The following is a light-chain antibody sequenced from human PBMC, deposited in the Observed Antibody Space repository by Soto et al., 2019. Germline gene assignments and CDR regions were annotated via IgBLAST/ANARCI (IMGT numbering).Light chain of an antibody. J-gene: IGKJ2*01. CDR2: GES. CDR1: QSVSSN. V-gene: IGKV3-15*01. Sequence: EIVMTQSPATLSVSPRARATLSCRTSQSVSSNLAWYQQKPGQAPRLLIYGESTRATGIPARFSGSGSGTEFTLTISSLQSEEFAVYYCQQYNNRPYTFGQGTKLEIK. CDR3: QQYNNRPYT.